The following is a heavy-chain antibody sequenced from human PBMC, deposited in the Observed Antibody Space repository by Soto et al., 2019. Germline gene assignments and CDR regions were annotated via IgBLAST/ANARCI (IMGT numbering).Heavy chain of an antibody. CDR1: GGSISSSSYY. V-gene: IGHV4-39*01. Sequence: QLQLQESGPGLVKPSETLSLTCTVSGGSISSSSYYWGWIRQPPGKGLEWIGSIYYSGSTYYNPSRKGRASRAGDTTKSQSCVKVRSVTAAATAVEYRARLGEQWLVRPHYYCSWGQVALITVS. CDR2: IYYSGST. D-gene: IGHD6-19*01. J-gene: IGHJ4*02. CDR3: ARLGEQWLVRPHYYCS.